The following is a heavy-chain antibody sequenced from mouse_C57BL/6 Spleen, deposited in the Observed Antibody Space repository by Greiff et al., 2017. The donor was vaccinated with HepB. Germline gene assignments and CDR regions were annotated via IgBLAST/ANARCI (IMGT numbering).Heavy chain of an antibody. V-gene: IGHV1-59*01. D-gene: IGHD2-1*01. Sequence: VQLQQPGAELVRPGTSVKLSCKASGYTFTSYWMHWVKQRPGQGLEWIGVIDPSDSYTNYNQKFKGKATLTVDTSSSTAYMQLSSLTSEHSAVYYCARGSYGNYVAWFAYWGQGTLVTVSA. CDR1: GYTFTSYW. CDR3: ARGSYGNYVAWFAY. J-gene: IGHJ3*01. CDR2: IDPSDSYT.